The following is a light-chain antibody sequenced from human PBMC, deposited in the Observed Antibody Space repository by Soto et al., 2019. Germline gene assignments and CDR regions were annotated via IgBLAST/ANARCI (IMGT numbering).Light chain of an antibody. J-gene: IGKJ4*01. CDR3: QQPSDWPLA. V-gene: IGKV3-11*01. CDR1: QSVSSY. CDR2: DAS. Sequence: EIVLTQSPATLSLSPGERATLSCRASQSVSSYLAWYQQKPCQAPRLLIYDASNRATGTPARFSGRGSGANFPLTTSRLEPEAFAVYYCQQPSDWPLAFGGGTQVEI.